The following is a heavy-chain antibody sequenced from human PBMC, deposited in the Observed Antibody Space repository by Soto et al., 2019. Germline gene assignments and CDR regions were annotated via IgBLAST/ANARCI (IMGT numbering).Heavy chain of an antibody. D-gene: IGHD3-3*01. CDR3: ARDLEPQYYDFERGGYYYYYGMDV. Sequence: QVQLVESGGGVVQPGRSLRLSCAASGFTFSSYGMHWVRQAPGKGLEWVAVIWYDGSNKYYADSVKGRFTISRDNSKNTLYLQMNSLRAEDTAVYYCARDLEPQYYDFERGGYYYYYGMDVWGQGTTVTVSS. CDR1: GFTFSSYG. CDR2: IWYDGSNK. J-gene: IGHJ6*02. V-gene: IGHV3-33*01.